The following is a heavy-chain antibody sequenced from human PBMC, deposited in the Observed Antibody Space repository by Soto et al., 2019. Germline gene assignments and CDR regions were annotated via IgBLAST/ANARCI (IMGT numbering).Heavy chain of an antibody. CDR1: GYSFTSYW. D-gene: IGHD3-22*01. CDR2: IYPGDSDT. Sequence: AGSLKFSCKCYGYSFTSYWIGWVRQMPGKGLEWMGIIYPGDSDTRYSPSFQGQVTISADKSISTAYLQWSSLKASDTAMYYCARTVLHYYDSSGYYYSQNYYGMDVWGQGSTVTVSS. J-gene: IGHJ6*02. CDR3: ARTVLHYYDSSGYYYSQNYYGMDV. V-gene: IGHV5-51*01.